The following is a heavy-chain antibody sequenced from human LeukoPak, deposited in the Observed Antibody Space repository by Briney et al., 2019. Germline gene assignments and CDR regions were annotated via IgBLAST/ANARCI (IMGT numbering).Heavy chain of an antibody. J-gene: IGHJ4*02. CDR2: IKQDGGEK. Sequence: PGGSLRLSCAASGFTFSSYWMSWVRQVPGKGMEWVASIKQDGGEKHYMDSVKGRFTISRDNAKNSLSLQMRSLRAEDSAVYYCTRVRDYYDSSGNPTEWGQGTLVTASS. CDR1: GFTFSSYW. V-gene: IGHV3-7*04. CDR3: TRVRDYYDSSGNPTE. D-gene: IGHD3-22*01.